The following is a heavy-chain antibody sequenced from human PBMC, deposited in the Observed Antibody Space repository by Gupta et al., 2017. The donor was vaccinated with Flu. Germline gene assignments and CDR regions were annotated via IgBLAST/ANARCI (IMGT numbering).Heavy chain of an antibody. V-gene: IGHV3-30*18. D-gene: IGHD3-22*01. J-gene: IGHJ6*02. Sequence: QVQLVESGGGVVQPGGSLRLPCAVSPPIFSNYGFYWVRQAPGKGLEWVSVISYNGVNKNYVDSVKGRFTIFRDTSKNTVYMQMNNLKTEDTAVYYCAKDRLRRSSGYGMDVWGQGTTVAVSS. CDR1: PPIFSNYG. CDR2: ISYNGVNK. CDR3: AKDRLRRSSGYGMDV.